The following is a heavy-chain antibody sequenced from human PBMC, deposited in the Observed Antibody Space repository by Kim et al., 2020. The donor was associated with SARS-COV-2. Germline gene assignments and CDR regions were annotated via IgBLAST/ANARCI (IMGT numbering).Heavy chain of an antibody. CDR1: GFTFDDYA. J-gene: IGHJ5*02. CDR2: ISWNSGSI. V-gene: IGHV3-9*01. D-gene: IGHD6-13*01. CDR3: AKENIGTPGSSWYGNWFGP. Sequence: GGSLRLSCAASGFTFDDYAMHWVRQAPGKGLEWVSGISWNSGSIGYADSVKGRFTISRDNAKNSLYLQMNSLRAEDTALYYCAKENIGTPGSSWYGNWFGPWGQGTLVNVSS.